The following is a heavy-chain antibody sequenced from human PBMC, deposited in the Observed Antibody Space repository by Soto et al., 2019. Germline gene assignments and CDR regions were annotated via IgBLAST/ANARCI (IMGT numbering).Heavy chain of an antibody. V-gene: IGHV4-30-2*01. CDR1: GDYISGGYA. Sequence: QLQLQESGSGLVKPSQTLSLTCVVSGDYISGGYAWSWIRQPPGKGLEWIEYIYHSGNTNYNPSLKSRVTISLDKANKQFTLRLISVTAADTAVYFGASAGASGTNPFDYWGQGTLVTV. CDR3: ASAGASGTNPFDY. CDR2: IYHSGNT. J-gene: IGHJ4*02. D-gene: IGHD3-10*01.